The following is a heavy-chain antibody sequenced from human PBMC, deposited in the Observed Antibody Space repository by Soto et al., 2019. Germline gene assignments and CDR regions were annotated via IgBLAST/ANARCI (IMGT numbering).Heavy chain of an antibody. V-gene: IGHV4-39*01. CDR2: VHSSGGT. CDR1: HGSITSGDYF. D-gene: IGHD2-15*01. CDR3: ASVVVGATRQTGSDH. Sequence: LSLTCTVSHGSITSGDYFWAWIRQPPGKGLEFIGSVHSSGGTYYSPSLKSRASISIDKSRNQFSLKLTSVNAGDTAVYFCASVVVGATRQTGSDHWGQGTLVTGSS. J-gene: IGHJ4*02.